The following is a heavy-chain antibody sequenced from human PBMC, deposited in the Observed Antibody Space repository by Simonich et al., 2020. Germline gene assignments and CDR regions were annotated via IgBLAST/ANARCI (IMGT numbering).Heavy chain of an antibody. CDR1: GYSISSGYY. D-gene: IGHD6-13*01. CDR3: ARVGYSNYYYYGMDV. CDR2: IYHSGST. Sequence: QVQLQESGPGLVKPSETLSLTCAVSGYSISSGYYWGWIRQPPGEGLEWIGSIYHSGSTYYNPSRKSRVTIAVDTSKNQFSLKLSSVTAADTAVYYCARVGYSNYYYYGMDVWGQGTTVTVSS. V-gene: IGHV4-38-2*01. J-gene: IGHJ6*02.